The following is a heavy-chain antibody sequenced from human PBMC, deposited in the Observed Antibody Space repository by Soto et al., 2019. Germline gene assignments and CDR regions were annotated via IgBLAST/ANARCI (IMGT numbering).Heavy chain of an antibody. D-gene: IGHD3-9*01. CDR3: ARTYYDILTGYYLIYYYYYYMDV. CDR1: GFTFISYW. J-gene: IGHJ6*03. V-gene: IGHV3-7*01. Sequence: GGSLRLSCAASGFTFISYWMSWVLQAPWKGLEWVANIKQDGSEKYYVDSVKGRFTISRDNAKNSLYLQMNSLRAEDTAVYYCARTYYDILTGYYLIYYYYYYMDVWGKGTTVTVSS. CDR2: IKQDGSEK.